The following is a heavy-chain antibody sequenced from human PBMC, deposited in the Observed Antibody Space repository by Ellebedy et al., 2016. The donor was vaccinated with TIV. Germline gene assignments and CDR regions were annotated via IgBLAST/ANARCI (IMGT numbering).Heavy chain of an antibody. CDR3: ALSSGHDSKDIYYYYMDV. CDR2: LSGSSGNT. V-gene: IGHV3-23*01. J-gene: IGHJ6*03. CDR1: GFSFSRSP. D-gene: IGHD5-12*01. Sequence: GESLKISXAASGFSFSRSPMSWVRQAPGKGLEWVSTLSGSSGNTFYADSVRGRFTISRDKSKKTLYLQMNSLSVEDTALYYCALSSGHDSKDIYYYYMDVWGIGTTVTVSS.